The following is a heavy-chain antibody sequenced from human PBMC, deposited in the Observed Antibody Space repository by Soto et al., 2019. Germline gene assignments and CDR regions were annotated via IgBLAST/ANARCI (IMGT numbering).Heavy chain of an antibody. J-gene: IGHJ6*02. Sequence: QEQLVESGGGVVQPGRSLRLSCAASGFIFAKYGMHWVRQAPGKGLEWVALITYEGSNKYYADAVKGRCTISRDNAKGRVSLQMDSLRGEDPAVYYCAKARGANNWANEYGLDVWGQGTTVTVSS. CDR3: AKARGANNWANEYGLDV. CDR2: ITYEGSNK. D-gene: IGHD1-1*01. CDR1: GFIFAKYG. V-gene: IGHV3-30*18.